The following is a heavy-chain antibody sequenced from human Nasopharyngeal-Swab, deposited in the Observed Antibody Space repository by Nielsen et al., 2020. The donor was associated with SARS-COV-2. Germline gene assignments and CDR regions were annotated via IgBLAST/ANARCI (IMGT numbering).Heavy chain of an antibody. J-gene: IGHJ4*02. Sequence: ASVTVSCKASGYTFTSYAMHWVRQAPGQRLEGMGWSNAGNGNTKYSQKFQGRVTITSDTSASTAYMELSSLRSEDTAVYYCARDGGAVAGPDYWGQGTLVTVSS. V-gene: IGHV1-3*01. CDR3: ARDGGAVAGPDY. D-gene: IGHD6-19*01. CDR2: SNAGNGNT. CDR1: GYTFTSYA.